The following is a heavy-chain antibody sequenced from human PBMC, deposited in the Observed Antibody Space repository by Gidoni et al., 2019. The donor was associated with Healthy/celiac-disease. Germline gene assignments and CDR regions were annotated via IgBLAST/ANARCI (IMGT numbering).Heavy chain of an antibody. Sequence: QVQLVESGGGVVQPGRSLRLSCAASGFTFSSYGMHWVRPAPGKGLEWVAVISYDGSNKYYADSVKGRVTISRDNSKNTLYLQMNSLRAEDTAVYYCAKWGVDYDSSGYLDYWGQGTLVTVSS. CDR3: AKWGVDYDSSGYLDY. V-gene: IGHV3-30*18. CDR1: GFTFSSYG. CDR2: ISYDGSNK. D-gene: IGHD3-22*01. J-gene: IGHJ4*02.